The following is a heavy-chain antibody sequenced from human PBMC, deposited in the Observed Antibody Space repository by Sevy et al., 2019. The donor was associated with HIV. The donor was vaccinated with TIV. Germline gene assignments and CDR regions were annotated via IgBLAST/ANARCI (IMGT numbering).Heavy chain of an antibody. CDR3: AKDRVILWFGELLTEFDY. D-gene: IGHD3-10*01. CDR2: ISGSGGST. J-gene: IGHJ4*02. CDR1: GFTFSSHA. Sequence: GGSLRLSCAASGFTFSSHAMSWVRQAPGKGLEWVSAISGSGGSTYYADSVKGRFTISRDNSKNTLYLQMNSLRAEDTAVYYCAKDRVILWFGELLTEFDYWGQGTLVTVSS. V-gene: IGHV3-23*01.